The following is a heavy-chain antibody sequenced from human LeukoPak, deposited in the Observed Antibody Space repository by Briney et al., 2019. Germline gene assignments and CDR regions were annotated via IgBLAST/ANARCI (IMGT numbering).Heavy chain of an antibody. CDR2: FDPEDGET. D-gene: IGHD3-16*01. V-gene: IGHV1-24*01. Sequence: ASVKVSCKVSGYTLTELSMHWVRQAPGKGLEWMGGFDPEDGETIYAQKFQGRVTMTEDTSTDTAYMELSSLRSEDTAMYYCATPISFGGGVDYWGQGTLVTVSS. CDR3: ATPISFGGGVDY. J-gene: IGHJ4*02. CDR1: GYTLTELS.